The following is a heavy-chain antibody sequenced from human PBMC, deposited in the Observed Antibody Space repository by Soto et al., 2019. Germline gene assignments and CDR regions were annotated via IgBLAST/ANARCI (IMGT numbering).Heavy chain of an antibody. Sequence: SETLSLTCSVSGGSITSVAYYWTWIRQHPGKGLEGIGYSSYSGGTYYNPSLKSRVTISVDTSKNQFSLKLGSVTAADTAVYYCARVVAYCGGDCYFGPEKKYYFDYWGQGTLVTASP. CDR2: SSYSGGT. CDR1: GGSITSVAYY. D-gene: IGHD2-21*02. V-gene: IGHV4-31*03. J-gene: IGHJ4*02. CDR3: ARVVAYCGGDCYFGPEKKYYFDY.